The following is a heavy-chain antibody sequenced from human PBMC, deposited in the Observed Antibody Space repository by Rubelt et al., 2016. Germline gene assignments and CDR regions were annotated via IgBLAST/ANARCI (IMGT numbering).Heavy chain of an antibody. CDR3: ARTRIYTSAWTLDY. D-gene: IGHD6-19*01. CDR1: GFSLSTSGMC. Sequence: QVTLRESGPALVKPTQTLTLTCTLSGFSLSTSGMCVSLIRQPPGKALEWLARIDWDDDKKYSTSLETRLTVSKDTSKNQVVLTMTNMDPVDTATYYCARTRIYTSAWTLDYWGQGALVTVSS. CDR2: IDWDDDK. J-gene: IGHJ4*02. V-gene: IGHV2-70*15.